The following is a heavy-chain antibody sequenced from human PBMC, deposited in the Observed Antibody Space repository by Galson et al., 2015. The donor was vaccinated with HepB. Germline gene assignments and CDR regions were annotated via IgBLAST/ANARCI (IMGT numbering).Heavy chain of an antibody. Sequence: SLRLSCAASGFTFSDCAMSWVRQAPGKGLEWVSAISGSGGSTYYAESVKGRFTISRDNSKNTLYLQMNSLRVEDTAVYYCAKPPVANWGFDYWGQGTLVTVSS. CDR2: ISGSGGST. V-gene: IGHV3-23*01. CDR1: GFTFSDCA. CDR3: AKPPVANWGFDY. D-gene: IGHD7-27*01. J-gene: IGHJ4*02.